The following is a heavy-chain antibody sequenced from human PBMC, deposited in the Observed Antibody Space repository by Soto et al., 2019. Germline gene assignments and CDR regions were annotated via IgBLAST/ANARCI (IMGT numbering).Heavy chain of an antibody. CDR3: ARAFRSSSEVAVRFDP. V-gene: IGHV3-33*01. J-gene: IGHJ5*02. Sequence: PGGSLRLSCAASGFTFSSYGMHWVRQAPGKGLEWVAVIWYDGSNKYYADSVKGRFTISRDNSKNTLYLQMNSLRAEDTAVYYCARAFRSSSEVAVRFDPWGQGTLVTVSS. CDR1: GFTFSSYG. CDR2: IWYDGSNK. D-gene: IGHD6-6*01.